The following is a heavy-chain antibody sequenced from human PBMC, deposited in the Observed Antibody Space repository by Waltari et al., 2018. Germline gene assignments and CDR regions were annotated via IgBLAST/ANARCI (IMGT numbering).Heavy chain of an antibody. CDR1: GFTFSSYG. CDR2: IWYDGSNK. Sequence: QVQLVESGGGVVQPGRSLRLSCAASGFTFSSYGMHWVRQAPGKGLEWVAVIWYDGSNKYYADSVKGRFTISRDNSKNTLYLQMNSLRAEDTAVYYCAKDEENPYAFDIWGQGTMVTVSS. V-gene: IGHV3-33*06. J-gene: IGHJ3*02. CDR3: AKDEENPYAFDI.